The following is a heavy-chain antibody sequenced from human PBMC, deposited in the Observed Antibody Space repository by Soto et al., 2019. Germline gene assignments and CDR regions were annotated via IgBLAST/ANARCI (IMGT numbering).Heavy chain of an antibody. CDR3: ARQGHNWNYVPSEYYFDY. CDR1: GGTFSSYA. V-gene: IGHV1-69*06. D-gene: IGHD1-7*01. J-gene: IGHJ4*02. CDR2: IIPIFGTA. Sequence: SVKVSCKASGGTFSSYAISWVRQAPGQGLEWMGGIIPIFGTANYAQKFQGRVTTTADKSTSTAYMELSSLRSEDTAVYYCARQGHNWNYVPSEYYFDYWGQGTLVTVSS.